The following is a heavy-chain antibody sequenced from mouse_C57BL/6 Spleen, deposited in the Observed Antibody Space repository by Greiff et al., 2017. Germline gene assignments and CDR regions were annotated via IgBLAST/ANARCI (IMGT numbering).Heavy chain of an antibody. CDR2: IYPGDGDT. Sequence: VQLVESGPELVKPGASVKISCKASGYAFSSSWMNWVKQRPGKGLEWIGRIYPGDGDTNYNEKFKGKATLTAEKSSSTAYMQLSSLTSEDSAVYFCASHWYFDVWGTGTTVTVSS. CDR3: ASHWYFDV. V-gene: IGHV1-82*01. J-gene: IGHJ1*03. CDR1: GYAFSSSW.